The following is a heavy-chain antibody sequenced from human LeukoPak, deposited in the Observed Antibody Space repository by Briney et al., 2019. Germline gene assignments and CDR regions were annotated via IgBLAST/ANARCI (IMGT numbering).Heavy chain of an antibody. V-gene: IGHV3-11*01. CDR1: RFTFSDYY. J-gene: IGHJ4*02. CDR3: ARSIGYGYYFDY. Sequence: GGSLRLSCAASRFTFSDYYMSCIRQAPGKGLEWVSYISSSGSTVYYADSVKGRFTISRDNAKSSLYLQMNSLRAEDTAVYYCARSIGYGYYFDYWGQGTLVTVSS. CDR2: ISSSGSTV. D-gene: IGHD5-12*01.